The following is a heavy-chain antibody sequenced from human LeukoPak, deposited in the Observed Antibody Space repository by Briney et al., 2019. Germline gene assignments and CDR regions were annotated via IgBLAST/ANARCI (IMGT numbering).Heavy chain of an antibody. V-gene: IGHV5-51*01. CDR3: ARLSYYDSSGYPFDY. D-gene: IGHD3-22*01. Sequence: GESLKISCKGSGYSFTCYWIGWVRQMPGKGLEWMGIIYPGDSDTRYSPSFQGQVTISADKSISTAYLQWSSLKASDTAMYYCARLSYYDSSGYPFDYWGQGILVTVSS. CDR2: IYPGDSDT. J-gene: IGHJ4*02. CDR1: GYSFTCYW.